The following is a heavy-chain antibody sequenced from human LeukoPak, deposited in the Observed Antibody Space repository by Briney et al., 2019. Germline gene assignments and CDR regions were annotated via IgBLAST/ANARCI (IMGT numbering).Heavy chain of an antibody. D-gene: IGHD3-22*01. Sequence: SETLSLTCTVSSGSISSSFYYWGWIRQPPGKGLEWIGSIYHSGSTYYNPSLKSRVTISVDTSRNQFSLNLSSVTAADTADYYCVRDDGSRYYYFDYWGQGILVTVSS. V-gene: IGHV4-39*02. J-gene: IGHJ4*02. CDR3: VRDDGSRYYYFDY. CDR2: IYHSGST. CDR1: SGSISSSFYY.